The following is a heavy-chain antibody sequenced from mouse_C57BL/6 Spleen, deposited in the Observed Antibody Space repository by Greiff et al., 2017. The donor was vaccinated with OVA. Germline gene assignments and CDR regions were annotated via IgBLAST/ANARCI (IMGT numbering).Heavy chain of an antibody. CDR2: ISNGGGST. Sequence: EVQRVESGGGLVQPGGSLKLSCAASGFTFSDYYMYWVRQTPEKRLEWVAYISNGGGSTYYPDTVKGRFTISRDNAKNTLYLQMSRLKSEDTAMYYCARQGGDGYPGYFDYWGQGTTLTVSS. D-gene: IGHD2-3*01. V-gene: IGHV5-12*01. CDR1: GFTFSDYY. CDR3: ARQGGDGYPGYFDY. J-gene: IGHJ2*01.